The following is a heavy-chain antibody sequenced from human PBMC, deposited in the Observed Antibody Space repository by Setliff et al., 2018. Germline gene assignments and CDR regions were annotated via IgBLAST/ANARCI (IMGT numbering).Heavy chain of an antibody. V-gene: IGHV4-39*01. Sequence: SETLSLTCTVSGGSISSSSYYWGWIRQPPGQGLEWIGSIYESGSTYYNPSLKSRVTISVDTSNNQFSLKLTSLTAADTAVYYCTVYNTGSSKDHYWGQGTPVTVSS. D-gene: IGHD2-8*02. CDR2: IYESGST. J-gene: IGHJ4*02. CDR3: TVYNTGSSKDHY. CDR1: GGSISSSSYY.